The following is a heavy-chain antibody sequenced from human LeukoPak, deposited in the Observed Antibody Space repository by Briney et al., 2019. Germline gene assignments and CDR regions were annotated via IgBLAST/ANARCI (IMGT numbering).Heavy chain of an antibody. CDR1: GGSICRYY. D-gene: IGHD3-3*01. CDR3: ARQYLWSGYLNY. CDR2: IYTSGST. J-gene: IGHJ4*02. Sequence: PSETLSVTCTVSGGSICRYYWSWIRQPAGKGLEWIGYIYTSGSTNYNPSLKSRVTISVSTSQNQFSLNLSSLTAADTAVYYCARQYLWSGYLNYWGPGTLVTVSS. V-gene: IGHV4-4*09.